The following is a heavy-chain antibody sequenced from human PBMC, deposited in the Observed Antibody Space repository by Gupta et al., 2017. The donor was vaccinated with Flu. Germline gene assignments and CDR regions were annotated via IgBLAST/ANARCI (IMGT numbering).Heavy chain of an antibody. CDR3: VKGISSLGDY. CDR2: IYSSGGAT. Sequence: EVQLLESGGGLVQPGGSLRLSCVTCGFPFSSYAMTWVRQTPGKGLEWVSSIYSSGGATFYADSGKGRFTISRDNSRNTLYLQMDSLRAEDTAIYYCVKGISSLGDYWGQGTLVAVSS. CDR1: GFPFSSYA. J-gene: IGHJ4*02. D-gene: IGHD2-2*01. V-gene: IGHV3-23*01.